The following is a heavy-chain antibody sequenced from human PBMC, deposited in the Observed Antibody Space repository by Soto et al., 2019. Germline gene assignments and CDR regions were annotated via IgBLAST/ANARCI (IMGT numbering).Heavy chain of an antibody. D-gene: IGHD6-13*01. Sequence: PGESLNISCKDSGYSFTNYWISWVRQMPGKGLEWMGGIDPTDSYTKYSPSFQGHITISADKSISTAYLQWSSLKASDTAMYYCARTSAAGKYYYGMDVWGQGTTVTVSS. CDR3: ARTSAAGKYYYGMDV. CDR1: GYSFTNYW. CDR2: IDPTDSYT. V-gene: IGHV5-10-1*01. J-gene: IGHJ6*02.